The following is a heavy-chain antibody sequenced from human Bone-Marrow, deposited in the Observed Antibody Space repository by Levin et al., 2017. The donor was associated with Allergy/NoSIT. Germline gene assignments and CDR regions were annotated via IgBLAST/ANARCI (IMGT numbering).Heavy chain of an antibody. D-gene: IGHD2-2*01. V-gene: IGHV3-15*01. J-gene: IGHJ6*03. CDR1: GFTFSNAW. Sequence: PGGSLRLSCAASGFTFSNAWMSWVRQAPGKGLEWVGRIKSKTDGGTTDYAAPVKGRFTISRDDSKNTLYLQMNSLKTEDTAVYYCTTISTGGSQLLHDYYMDVWGKGTTVTVSS. CDR3: TTISTGGSQLLHDYYMDV. CDR2: IKSKTDGGTT.